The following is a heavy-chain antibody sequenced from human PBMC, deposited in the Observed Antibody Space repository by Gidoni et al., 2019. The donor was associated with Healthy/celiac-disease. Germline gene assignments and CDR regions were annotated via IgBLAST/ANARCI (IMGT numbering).Heavy chain of an antibody. D-gene: IGHD3-22*01. J-gene: IGHJ2*01. Sequence: TNYNPSLKSRVTISVDKSKNQFSLKLSSVTAADTAVYYCARDREFGGYSDSSGTRYFDLWGRGTLVTVSS. CDR3: ARDREFGGYSDSSGTRYFDL. CDR2: T. V-gene: IGHV4-4*02.